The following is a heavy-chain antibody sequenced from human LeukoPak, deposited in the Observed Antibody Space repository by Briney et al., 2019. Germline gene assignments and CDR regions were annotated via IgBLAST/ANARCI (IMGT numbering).Heavy chain of an antibody. D-gene: IGHD2-8*01. J-gene: IGHJ4*02. CDR3: ARGYCTNGVCFYLDY. CDR1: GFTFRNSW. V-gene: IGHV3-74*01. Sequence: GSLRLSCAASGFTFRNSWMHWIRQVPGKGLVWVSRINTDGTDTDYADSVKGRFTISRDHASNTLYLQMNSLRDEDAAVYYCARGYCTNGVCFYLDYWGQGTLVTVSS. CDR2: INTDGTDT.